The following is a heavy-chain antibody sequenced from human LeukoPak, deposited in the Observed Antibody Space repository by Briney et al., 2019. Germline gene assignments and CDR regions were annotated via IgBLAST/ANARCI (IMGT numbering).Heavy chain of an antibody. CDR1: GFSFSTYA. Sequence: GGSLRLSCAASGFSFSTYAMTWVRQAPEKGLQWVSTISTSGRATYYADSVEGRFTISRDNSKNTLYLQMNSLRADDTAVYYCAKARGSSVYEQFDYWGQGTQVTVSS. D-gene: IGHD5/OR15-5a*01. V-gene: IGHV3-23*01. CDR3: AKARGSSVYEQFDY. J-gene: IGHJ4*02. CDR2: ISTSGRAT.